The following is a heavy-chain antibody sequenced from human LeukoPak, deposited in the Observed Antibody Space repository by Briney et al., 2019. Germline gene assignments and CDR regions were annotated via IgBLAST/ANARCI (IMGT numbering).Heavy chain of an antibody. J-gene: IGHJ3*02. D-gene: IGHD2-21*02. Sequence: PSETLSLTCTVSGGSISSYYWSWIRQPPGKGLEWIGYIYYSGSTNYNPSLKGRVTISVDTSKNQFSLKLSSVTAADTAVYYCARRPARLAYCGGDCYSNAFDIWGQGTMVTVSS. CDR3: ARRPARLAYCGGDCYSNAFDI. CDR2: IYYSGST. CDR1: GGSISSYY. V-gene: IGHV4-59*08.